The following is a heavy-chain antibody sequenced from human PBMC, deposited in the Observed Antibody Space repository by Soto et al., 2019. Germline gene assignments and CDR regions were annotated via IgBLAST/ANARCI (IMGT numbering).Heavy chain of an antibody. CDR2: IRSSGGNT. CDR1: GFTFSNYA. Sequence: GGSLRLSCAASGFTFSNYAMTWVRQAPGKGLEWVSGIRSSGGNTHYSDSVKGRFTISRDNSKNTLNLQLTGLRAEDTAIYYCARSRSGGYTLASFDMWGQGTMVTVSS. V-gene: IGHV3-23*01. CDR3: ARSRSGGYTLASFDM. D-gene: IGHD5-12*01. J-gene: IGHJ3*02.